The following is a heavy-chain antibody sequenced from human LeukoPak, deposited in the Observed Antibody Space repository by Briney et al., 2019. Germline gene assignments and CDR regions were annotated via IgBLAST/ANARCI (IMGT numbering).Heavy chain of an antibody. Sequence: SETLSLTCTVSGGSISSSGYYWGWIRQPPGKGLEWIASIYYSGSTYYNPSLKSRVTISVDTSKNQLSLKLSALTAADTAVYYCARHEYSGSYYGLSWFDPWGQGTLVTVSS. V-gene: IGHV4-39*01. CDR2: IYYSGST. J-gene: IGHJ5*02. CDR3: ARHEYSGSYYGLSWFDP. D-gene: IGHD1-26*01. CDR1: GGSISSSGYY.